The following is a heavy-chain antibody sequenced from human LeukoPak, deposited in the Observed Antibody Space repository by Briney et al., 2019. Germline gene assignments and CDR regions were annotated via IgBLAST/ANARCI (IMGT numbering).Heavy chain of an antibody. CDR3: AKGYYGSGSYGWFDY. D-gene: IGHD3-10*01. V-gene: IGHV3-23*01. J-gene: IGHJ4*02. CDR2: ISGSGGST. Sequence: GGSLRLSCAASGFTFSSYGMSWVRQAPGKGLEWVSAISGSGGSTYYADSVKGRFTISRDNSKNTLFLHMNSLRAEDTAVYSCAKGYYGSGSYGWFDYWGQGTLVTVSS. CDR1: GFTFSSYG.